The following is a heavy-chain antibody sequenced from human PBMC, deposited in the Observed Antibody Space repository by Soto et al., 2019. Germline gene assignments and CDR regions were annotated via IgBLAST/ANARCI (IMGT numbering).Heavy chain of an antibody. V-gene: IGHV3-23*01. Sequence: EVQLLDSGGGLVQPGGSLRLSCAASGFMFSCCAMSWVRQAPGKGLEWVSTIHGDGDYSHYPDSVEGRFTISRDNSRNTLYLQMNSLRGDDTAVYYCAKNRGCVSYTNWSFAVWGRGTLVTVSS. CDR3: AKNRGCVSYTNWSFAV. D-gene: IGHD2-2*02. CDR1: GFMFSCCA. J-gene: IGHJ2*01. CDR2: IHGDGDYS.